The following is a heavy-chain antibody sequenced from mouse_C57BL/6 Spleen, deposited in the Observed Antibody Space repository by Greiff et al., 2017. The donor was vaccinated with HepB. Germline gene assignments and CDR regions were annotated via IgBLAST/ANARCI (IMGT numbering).Heavy chain of an antibody. CDR1: GFTFSSYG. V-gene: IGHV5-6*01. CDR3: ARHPSSGAMDY. CDR2: ISSGGSYT. Sequence: VQLKESGGDLVKPGGSLKLSCAASGFTFSSYGMSWVRQTPDKRLEWVATISSGGSYTYYPDSVKGRFTISRDNAKNTLYLQMSSLKSEDTAMYYCARHPSSGAMDYWGQGTSVTVSS. D-gene: IGHD3-1*01. J-gene: IGHJ4*01.